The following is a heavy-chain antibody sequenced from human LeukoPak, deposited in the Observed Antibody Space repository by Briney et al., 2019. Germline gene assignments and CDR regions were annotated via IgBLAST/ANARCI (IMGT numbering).Heavy chain of an antibody. J-gene: IGHJ4*02. CDR3: AKNDLRWGLGYFDY. CDR2: ISGSGGST. D-gene: IGHD5-12*01. Sequence: GGSLRLSCAASGFTFSSYEMNWVRQAPGKGLEWVSAISGSGGSTYYADSVKGRFTISRDNSKNTLYLQMNSLRAEDTAVYYCAKNDLRWGLGYFDYWGQGTLVTVSS. V-gene: IGHV3-23*01. CDR1: GFTFSSYE.